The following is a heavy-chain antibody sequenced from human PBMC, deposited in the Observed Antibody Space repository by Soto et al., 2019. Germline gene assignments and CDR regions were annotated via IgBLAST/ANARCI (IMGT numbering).Heavy chain of an antibody. J-gene: IGHJ6*02. V-gene: IGHV4-30-4*01. D-gene: IGHD3-10*01. CDR3: ASSYYGSGSYLYYYYYGMDV. Sequence: SETLSLTCTVSGGSISSGDYYWSWIRQPPGKGLEWIGYIYYSGSTYYNPSLKSRVTISVDTSKNQFSLKLSSVTAADTAVYYCASSYYGSGSYLYYYYYGMDVWGQGTTVTVSS. CDR1: GGSISSGDYY. CDR2: IYYSGST.